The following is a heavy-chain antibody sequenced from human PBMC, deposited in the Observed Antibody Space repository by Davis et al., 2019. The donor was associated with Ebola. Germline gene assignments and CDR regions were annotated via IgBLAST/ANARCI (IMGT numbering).Heavy chain of an antibody. CDR1: GYTFTSYA. J-gene: IGHJ4*02. D-gene: IGHD4-17*01. V-gene: IGHV1-3*01. Sequence: ASVKVSCKASGYTFTSYAMHWVRQAPGQRLAWMGWINAGNGNTKYSQKFQGRVTITRDTSASTAYMELSSLRSEDTAVYYCARWKRDYGSFEYWGQGTLVTVSS. CDR2: INAGNGNT. CDR3: ARWKRDYGSFEY.